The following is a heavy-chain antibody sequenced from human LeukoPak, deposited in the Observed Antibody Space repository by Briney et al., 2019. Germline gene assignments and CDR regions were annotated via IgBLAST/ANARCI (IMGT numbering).Heavy chain of an antibody. V-gene: IGHV3-48*01. CDR2: ISSSSSTI. Sequence: GGSLRLSCAASRFTFSSYSMNWVRQAPGKGLEWVSYISSSSSTIYYADSVKGRFTISRDNAKNSLYLQMNSLRAEDTAVYYCARAQQGPLDYWGQGTLVTVSS. CDR1: RFTFSSYS. J-gene: IGHJ4*02. CDR3: ARAQQGPLDY.